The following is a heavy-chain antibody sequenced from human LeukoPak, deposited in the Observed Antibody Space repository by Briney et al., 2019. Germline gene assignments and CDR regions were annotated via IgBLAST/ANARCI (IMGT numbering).Heavy chain of an antibody. CDR1: GYTFTSYD. CDR3: ARGPRIDMNRHDIAVAPLGAYFDY. CDR2: MNPNSGNT. Sequence: GASVNVSCKASGYTFTSYDINWVRQATGQGLEWMGWMNPNSGNTGYAQKFQGRVTMTRNTSISTAYMELSSLRSEDTAVYYCARGPRIDMNRHDIAVAPLGAYFDYWGQGTLVTVSS. V-gene: IGHV1-8*01. J-gene: IGHJ4*02. D-gene: IGHD6-19*01.